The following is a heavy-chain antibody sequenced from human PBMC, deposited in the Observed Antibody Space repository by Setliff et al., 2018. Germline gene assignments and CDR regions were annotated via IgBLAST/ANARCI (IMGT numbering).Heavy chain of an antibody. D-gene: IGHD3-16*01. Sequence: SETLSLTCTVSGASITNINYYWGLIRQPPGKGLEWIGSIFYSGRTFYNPSLKSRVTISVDTSKNQFSLTLSSVTAADTAVYYCARLPNYVWGSPVDYWGQGTLVTRLL. CDR3: ARLPNYVWGSPVDY. CDR2: IFYSGRT. J-gene: IGHJ4*02. V-gene: IGHV4-39*01. CDR1: GASITNINYY.